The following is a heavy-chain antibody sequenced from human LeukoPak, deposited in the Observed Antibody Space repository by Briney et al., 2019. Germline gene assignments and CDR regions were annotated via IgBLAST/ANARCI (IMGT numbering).Heavy chain of an antibody. J-gene: IGHJ6*02. Sequence: SETLSLTCTVSGGSISSSSYYWGWIRQPPGKGLEWIGYIYYSGSTNYNPSLKSRVTISVDTSKNQFSLKLSSVTAADTAVYYCARSPTEETTYLPYGMDVWGQGTTVTVSS. D-gene: IGHD2/OR15-2a*01. CDR2: IYYSGST. CDR1: GGSISSSSYY. V-gene: IGHV4-61*05. CDR3: ARSPTEETTYLPYGMDV.